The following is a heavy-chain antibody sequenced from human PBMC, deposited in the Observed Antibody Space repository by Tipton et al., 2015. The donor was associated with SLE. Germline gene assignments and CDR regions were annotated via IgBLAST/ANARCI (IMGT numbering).Heavy chain of an antibody. CDR3: ARDGSSWLGDWFDP. Sequence: TLSLTCTVSGGSISSSSYYWGWIRQPPGKGLEWIGSIYYSGSTYYNPSLKSRVTISVDTSKNQFSLKLSSVTAADTAVYYCARDGSSWLGDWFDPWGQGTLVTVSS. J-gene: IGHJ5*02. D-gene: IGHD6-13*01. V-gene: IGHV4-39*07. CDR2: IYYSGST. CDR1: GGSISSSSYY.